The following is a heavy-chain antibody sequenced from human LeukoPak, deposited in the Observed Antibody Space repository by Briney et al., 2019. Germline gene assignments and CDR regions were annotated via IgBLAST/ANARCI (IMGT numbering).Heavy chain of an antibody. CDR2: IYSGGDK. D-gene: IGHD3-22*01. CDR3: GGYSSLDH. V-gene: IGHV3-53*01. J-gene: IGHJ4*02. CDR1: GLSVSNNY. Sequence: GALRLSCAASGLSVSNNYMSWVRQAPGKGLEWVSLIYSGGDKRYAASVKGRFTISRDNSKNTLYLQMDSLRVEDTAVYYCGGYSSLDHWGQGTLVTVSS.